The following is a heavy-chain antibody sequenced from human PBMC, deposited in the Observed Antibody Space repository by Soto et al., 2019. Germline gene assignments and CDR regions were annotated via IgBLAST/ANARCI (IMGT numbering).Heavy chain of an antibody. V-gene: IGHV3-30*18. CDR3: AKGGPAMLGGDH. J-gene: IGHJ4*02. D-gene: IGHD5-18*01. CDR1: GFTFSSYA. CDR2: ASYDGTTA. Sequence: QVQLVESGGGVVQPGRSLRLSCAASGFTFSSYAMHWVRQAPGKGLEWVAIASYDGTTAYYADSVKGRFTISRDNSKNTLYLQMSSLRADATAVYYCAKGGPAMLGGDHWGQGTLVTVSS.